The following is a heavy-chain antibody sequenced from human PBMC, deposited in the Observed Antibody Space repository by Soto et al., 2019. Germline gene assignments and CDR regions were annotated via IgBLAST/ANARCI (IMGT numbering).Heavy chain of an antibody. J-gene: IGHJ6*02. Sequence: QVQLVQSGAEVKKPGSSVKVSCKASGGTFSSYAISWVRQAPGQGLEWMGGIIPIFGTANYAQKFQGRVTITADESTGTAYMELSSLRSEDTAVYYCASSYGDREVYGMDVWGQGTTVTVSS. CDR1: GGTFSSYA. CDR3: ASSYGDREVYGMDV. V-gene: IGHV1-69*01. CDR2: IIPIFGTA. D-gene: IGHD4-17*01.